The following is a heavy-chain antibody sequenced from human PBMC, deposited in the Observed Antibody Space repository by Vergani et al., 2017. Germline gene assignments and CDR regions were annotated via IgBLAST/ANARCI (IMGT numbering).Heavy chain of an antibody. CDR2: IYTSGST. CDR1: GGSFSGYY. D-gene: IGHD3-22*01. J-gene: IGHJ4*02. Sequence: QVQLQQWGAGLLKPSETLSLTCAVYGGSFSGYYWSWIRQPAGKGLEWIGRIYTSGSTNYNPSLKSRVTISVDTSKNQFSLKLSSVTAADTAVYYCASFSYYYDSSGRVDYWGQGTLVTVSS. CDR3: ASFSYYYDSSGRVDY. V-gene: IGHV4-59*10.